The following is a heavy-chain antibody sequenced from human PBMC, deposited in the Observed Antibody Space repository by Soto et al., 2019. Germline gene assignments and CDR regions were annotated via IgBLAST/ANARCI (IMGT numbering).Heavy chain of an antibody. CDR1: GFTVSSNY. CDR2: IYSGGST. CDR3: ARGARLHYYGSGSPYLDY. J-gene: IGHJ4*02. V-gene: IGHV3-53*01. D-gene: IGHD3-10*01. Sequence: PVGSLRLSCAASGFTVSSNYMSWVRQAPGKGLEWVSVIYSGGSTYYADSVKGRFTISRDNSKNTLYLQMNSLRAEDTAVYYCARGARLHYYGSGSPYLDYWGQGTLVTVSS.